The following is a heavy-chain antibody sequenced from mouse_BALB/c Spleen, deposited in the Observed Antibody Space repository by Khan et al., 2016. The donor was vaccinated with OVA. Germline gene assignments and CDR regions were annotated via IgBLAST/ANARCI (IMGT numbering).Heavy chain of an antibody. V-gene: IGHV3-2*02. CDR1: GYSITSDYV. CDR3: ARDGSRYNCAVDY. CDR2: ISYSGST. D-gene: IGHD1-1*01. Sequence: VQLMQSGPGLVKPSQSLSLTCTVTGYSITSDYVWYWIRQLPGNTLEWMGYISYSGSTYYKPSLKSRISITRDTSKNQFILQLNSVTTEDTATXYCARDGSRYNCAVDYWGQGTSVTVSS. J-gene: IGHJ4*01.